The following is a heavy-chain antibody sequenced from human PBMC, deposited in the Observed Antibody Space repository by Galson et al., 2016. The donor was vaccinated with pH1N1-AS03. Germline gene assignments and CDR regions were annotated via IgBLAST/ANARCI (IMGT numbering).Heavy chain of an antibody. CDR1: GYSISSGYY. J-gene: IGHJ6*02. CDR3: ARDRPASIDLASKRGMDV. CDR2: VHHKANT. V-gene: IGHV4-38-2*02. D-gene: IGHD3-3*02. Sequence: ETLSLTCGVSGYSISSGYYWAWIRQSPGKGLEWIGSVHHKANTYYSPSLKSRVTLSIDTSKNQFSLRLNSVTAADTAVYYCARDRPASIDLASKRGMDVWGQGTTVTVSS.